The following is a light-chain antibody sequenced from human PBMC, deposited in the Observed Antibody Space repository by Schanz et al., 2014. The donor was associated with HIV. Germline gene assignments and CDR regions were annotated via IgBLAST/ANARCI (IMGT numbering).Light chain of an antibody. V-gene: IGLV2-8*01. J-gene: IGLJ1*01. CDR3: SSLTTSSAPV. CDR2: EVS. CDR1: SSDVGGYNY. Sequence: QSVLTQPPSASGSPGQSVTISCTGTSSDVGGYNYVSWYQQHPGKAPKLMIYEVSKRPSGVPDRFSGSKSGNTASLTVSGLQAEDEADYYCSSLTTSSAPVFGTGTKLTVL.